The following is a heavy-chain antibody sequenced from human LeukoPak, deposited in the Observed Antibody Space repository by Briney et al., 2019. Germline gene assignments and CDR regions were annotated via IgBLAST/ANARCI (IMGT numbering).Heavy chain of an antibody. Sequence: PGGSLRLSCAASGFTFSSYAMSWVRQAPGKGLEWVANIKQDGSEKYYVDSVKGRFTISRDNSKNTLYLQMNSLRAEDTAVYYCAKDRLTLDYYDSMDDFDYWGQGTLVTVSS. J-gene: IGHJ4*02. V-gene: IGHV3-7*03. CDR3: AKDRLTLDYYDSMDDFDY. CDR1: GFTFSSYA. CDR2: IKQDGSEK. D-gene: IGHD3-22*01.